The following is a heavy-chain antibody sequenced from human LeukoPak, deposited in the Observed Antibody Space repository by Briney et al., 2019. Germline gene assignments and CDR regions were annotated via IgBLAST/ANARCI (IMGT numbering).Heavy chain of an antibody. CDR3: ARGGVVPGGMDV. CDR1: GFTFSSYA. Sequence: PGGSLRLSCAASGFTFSSYAMSWVRQAPGKGLEWVSAISGSGGSTDHADSVKGRFTISRDNSKNTLYLQMNSLRAEDTAVYYCARGGVVPGGMDVWGQGATVTVSS. CDR2: ISGSGGST. J-gene: IGHJ6*02. D-gene: IGHD2-15*01. V-gene: IGHV3-23*01.